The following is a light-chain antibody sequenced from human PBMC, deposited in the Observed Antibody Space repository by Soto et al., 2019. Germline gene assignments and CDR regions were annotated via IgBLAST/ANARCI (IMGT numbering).Light chain of an antibody. CDR1: QSVSSSY. Sequence: EIVLTQSPGTLSLSPGERATLSCRASQSVSSSYLAWYQQKPGQAPRLLIYGASSRATGIPDRFSGGGSGTDFTLTISRLETEDFAVYYCQQYGSSPTFGQGTKVKIK. CDR3: QQYGSSPT. J-gene: IGKJ1*01. CDR2: GAS. V-gene: IGKV3-20*01.